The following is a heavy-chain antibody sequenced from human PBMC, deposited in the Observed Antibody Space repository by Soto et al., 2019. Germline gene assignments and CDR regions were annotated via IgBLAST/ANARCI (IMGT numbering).Heavy chain of an antibody. V-gene: IGHV1-69*01. D-gene: IGHD1-26*01. Sequence: QVQLVQSGAEVKKPGSSVKVSCKASGGTFSSYAISWVRQAPGQGLEWMGGIIPIFGTANYAQKFQGRVTITADESTSTAYMELSSLRSEDTAAYYCARVHHEWELLFGAFDIWGQGTMVTVSS. CDR3: ARVHHEWELLFGAFDI. CDR2: IIPIFGTA. CDR1: GGTFSSYA. J-gene: IGHJ3*02.